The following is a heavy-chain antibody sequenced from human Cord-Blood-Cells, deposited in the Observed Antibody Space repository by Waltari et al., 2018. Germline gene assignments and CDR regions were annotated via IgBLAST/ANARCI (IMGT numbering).Heavy chain of an antibody. CDR2: IIPIFGTA. Sequence: QVQLVQSGAEVKKPGSSVKVSCKASGGTFSSYAISWVRQAPGQGLGWMGGIIPIFGTANYAQKFQGRVTITADKSTSTAYMELSSLRSEDTAVYYCARRPTSDFWSGYYAFDIWGQGTMVTVSS. CDR3: ARRPTSDFWSGYYAFDI. J-gene: IGHJ3*02. V-gene: IGHV1-69*06. CDR1: GGTFSSYA. D-gene: IGHD3-3*01.